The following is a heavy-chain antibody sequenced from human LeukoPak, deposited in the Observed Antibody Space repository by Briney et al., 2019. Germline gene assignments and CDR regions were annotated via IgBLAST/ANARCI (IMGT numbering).Heavy chain of an antibody. Sequence: PSETLSLTCTVSGGSISSYYWSWIRQPAGKGLEWIGRIYTSGSTNYNPSLKSRVTVSVDTSKNQLSLKLSSVTAADTAVYYCAREVTMVRGLSSNGGRAERSYWFDPWGQGTLVTVSS. V-gene: IGHV4-4*07. CDR3: AREVTMVRGLSSNGGRAERSYWFDP. CDR2: IYTSGST. CDR1: GGSISSYY. J-gene: IGHJ5*02. D-gene: IGHD3-10*01.